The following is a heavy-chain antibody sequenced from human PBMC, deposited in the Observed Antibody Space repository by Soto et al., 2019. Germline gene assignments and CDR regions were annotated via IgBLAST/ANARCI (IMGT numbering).Heavy chain of an antibody. D-gene: IGHD6-13*01. CDR3: ARVGDSSSWYDYYGMDV. J-gene: IGHJ6*02. Sequence: QVQLVQSGAEVKKPGSSVKVSCKASGGTFSSYAISWVRQAPGQGLEWMGGIIPIFGTANYAQKFQGRVTITADESTSTAYMELSSLRSEDTAVYYCARVGDSSSWYDYYGMDVWGQGTTITVSS. V-gene: IGHV1-69*01. CDR2: IIPIFGTA. CDR1: GGTFSSYA.